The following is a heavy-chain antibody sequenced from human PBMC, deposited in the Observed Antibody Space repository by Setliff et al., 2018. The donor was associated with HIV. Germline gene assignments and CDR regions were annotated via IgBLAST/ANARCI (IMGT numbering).Heavy chain of an antibody. CDR1: GFTFRNYD. CDR3: ARDRYSGSSTDY. CDR2: VGTSGNT. Sequence: GGSLRLSCAASGFTFRNYDMYWVRQATGKGLEWVSAVGTSGNTYYPGSVKGRFTISRENAKNSLYLQMNSLRAEDTAVYYCARDRYSGSSTDYWGQGTLVTVS. V-gene: IGHV3-13*01. J-gene: IGHJ4*02. D-gene: IGHD1-26*01.